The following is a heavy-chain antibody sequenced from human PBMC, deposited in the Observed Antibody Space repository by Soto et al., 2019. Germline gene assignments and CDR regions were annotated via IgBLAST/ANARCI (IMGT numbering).Heavy chain of an antibody. CDR2: RYYSEST. J-gene: IGHJ4*02. Sequence: SETLSLTCTVSGGSITTGGYYWSWIRQLPGKGLEWIGHRYYSESTYYNPSLKSRVSISLDTPKNQFSLKLSFVTAADTAMYYCARTKCSGGSCYSWSLDYWGQGTPVTVSS. CDR3: ARTKCSGGSCYSWSLDY. D-gene: IGHD2-15*01. V-gene: IGHV4-31*02. CDR1: GGSITTGGYY.